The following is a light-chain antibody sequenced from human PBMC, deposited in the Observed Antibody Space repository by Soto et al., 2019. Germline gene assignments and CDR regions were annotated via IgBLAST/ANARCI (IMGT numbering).Light chain of an antibody. J-gene: IGKJ1*01. CDR3: QQSNSYSSWT. Sequence: DIQMTQSPSTLSASVGDRVTITCRASQSISSWLAWYQQKPGKAPKLLIYKASSLESGVPSRFSGSGSGTEFNLTITSLQPDDFATYYSQQSNSYSSWTFGQGTKVEIK. CDR2: KAS. CDR1: QSISSW. V-gene: IGKV1-5*03.